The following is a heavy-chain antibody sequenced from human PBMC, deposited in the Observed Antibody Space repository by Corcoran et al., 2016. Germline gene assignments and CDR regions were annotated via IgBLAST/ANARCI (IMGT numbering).Heavy chain of an antibody. CDR3: ASHPRNYYGNRGYYQDDTFDI. CDR2: IYPGDSET. V-gene: IGHV5-51*01. CDR1: GYIFTTYW. J-gene: IGHJ3*02. Sequence: EVQLVQSGAEVKKPGESLKISCKGSGYIFTTYWIGWVRQMHGKGLEWMGVIYPGDSETRYSPSFQGQVTISADKSISTAYLQWSSLKASDTAMYYCASHPRNYYGNRGYYQDDTFDIWGQGTMVTVSS. D-gene: IGHD3-22*01.